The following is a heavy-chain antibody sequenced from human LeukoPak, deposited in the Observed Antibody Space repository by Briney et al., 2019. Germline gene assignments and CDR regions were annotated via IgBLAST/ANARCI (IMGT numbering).Heavy chain of an antibody. V-gene: IGHV1-69*13. J-gene: IGHJ5*02. D-gene: IGHD5-18*01. Sequence: SVKVSCKASGGTFSSHAISWVRQAPGQGLEWMGGIIPIFGTANYAQKFQGRVTITADESTSTAYMELSSLRCEDTALYYCAAVDTAMGPLTGWFDPWGQGTLVTVSS. CDR3: AAVDTAMGPLTGWFDP. CDR1: GGTFSSHA. CDR2: IIPIFGTA.